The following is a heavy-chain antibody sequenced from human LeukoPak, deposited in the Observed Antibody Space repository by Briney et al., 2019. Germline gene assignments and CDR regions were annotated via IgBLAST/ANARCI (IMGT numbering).Heavy chain of an antibody. J-gene: IGHJ4*02. Sequence: SETLSLTCTVSGGSISSSSFYWGWIRQPPGKGLEWVGCTYYSGSSYYNPSRKSRFTISVDTSKNQFSLKVTSVTAADTAVYYCARQSGPYSSRWFDYWGQGTLVIVSS. CDR3: ARQSGPYSSRWFDY. D-gene: IGHD6-13*01. CDR2: TYYSGSS. V-gene: IGHV4-39*01. CDR1: GGSISSSSFY.